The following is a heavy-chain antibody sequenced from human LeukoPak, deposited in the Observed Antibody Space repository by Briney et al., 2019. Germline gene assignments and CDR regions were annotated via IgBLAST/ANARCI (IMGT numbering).Heavy chain of an antibody. CDR2: INTDGSST. D-gene: IGHD2-21*01. CDR1: GFTFSSYW. CDR3: VKDSCGDCYSLDY. Sequence: GGSLRLSCAASGFTFSSYWMHWVRQAPGKGLVWVSRINTDGSSTSYADSVKGRFTISRDNAKNTLYLQMNSLRAEDTAVYYCVKDSCGDCYSLDYWGQGTLVTVSS. J-gene: IGHJ4*02. V-gene: IGHV3-74*01.